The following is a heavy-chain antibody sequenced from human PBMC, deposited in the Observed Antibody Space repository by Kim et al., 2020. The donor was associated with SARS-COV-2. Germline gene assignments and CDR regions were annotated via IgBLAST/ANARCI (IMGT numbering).Heavy chain of an antibody. CDR2: IYYSGST. CDR1: GGSISSGDYY. CDR3: ARVAQYYDYVWGSYRRHFDY. V-gene: IGHV4-30-4*01. J-gene: IGHJ4*02. D-gene: IGHD3-16*02. Sequence: SETLSLTCTVSGGSISSGDYYWSWIRQPPGKGLEWIGYIYYSGSTYYNPSLKSRVTISVDTSKNQFSLKLSSVTAADTAVYYCARVAQYYDYVWGSYRRHFDYWGQGTLVTVSS.